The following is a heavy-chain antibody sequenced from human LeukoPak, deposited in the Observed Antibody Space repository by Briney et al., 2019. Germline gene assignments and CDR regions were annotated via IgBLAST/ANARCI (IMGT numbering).Heavy chain of an antibody. D-gene: IGHD3-10*01. Sequence: GGSLRLSCAASGFTFSSYWMHWVRQAPGKGLVWVSRINSDGSSTSYADSVKGRFTISRDNAKNTLYLQMNSLRAEDTAVYYCARDSMDYGSGSYYNEGAPDYWGQGALVTVSS. CDR1: GFTFSSYW. V-gene: IGHV3-74*01. CDR2: INSDGSST. J-gene: IGHJ4*02. CDR3: ARDSMDYGSGSYYNEGAPDY.